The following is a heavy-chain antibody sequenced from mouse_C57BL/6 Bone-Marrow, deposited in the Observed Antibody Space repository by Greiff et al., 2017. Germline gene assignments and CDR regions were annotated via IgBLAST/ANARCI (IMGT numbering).Heavy chain of an antibody. CDR2: INPGSGGT. J-gene: IGHJ3*01. CDR3: ARRWAY. V-gene: IGHV1-54*01. Sequence: QVQLQQSGAELVRPGTSVKVSCKASGYAFTNYLIEWVKQRPGQGLEWIGVINPGSGGTNYNEKLKGKATLTADKSSSTAYMQLSSLTSEDSAVYFRARRWAYWGQGTLVTVSA. D-gene: IGHD1-1*02. CDR1: GYAFTNYL.